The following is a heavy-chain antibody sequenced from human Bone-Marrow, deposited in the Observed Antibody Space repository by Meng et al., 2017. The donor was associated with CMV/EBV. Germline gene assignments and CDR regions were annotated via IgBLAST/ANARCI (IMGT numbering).Heavy chain of an antibody. CDR1: GGTFSSYA. CDR2: IIPIFGTA. Sequence: SVKVSCKASGGTFSSYAISWVRQAPGQGLEWMGGIIPIFGTANYAQKFQGRVTITTDESTSTAYMELSSLRSEDTAVYYCARGRVGATRRAFDILGQGTMVTVSS. J-gene: IGHJ3*02. V-gene: IGHV1-69*05. D-gene: IGHD1-26*01. CDR3: ARGRVGATRRAFDI.